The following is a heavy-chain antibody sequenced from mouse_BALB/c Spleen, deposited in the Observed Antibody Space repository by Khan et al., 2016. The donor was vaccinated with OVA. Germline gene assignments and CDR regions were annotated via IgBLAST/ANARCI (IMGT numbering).Heavy chain of an antibody. CDR1: GYTFTDYV. CDR2: KNTYTGKP. J-gene: IGHJ2*01. CDR3: TRFRGGY. V-gene: IGHV9-3-1*01. Sequence: QIQLVQSGPELKKPGETVKISCKASGYTFTDYVMNWVKQSPGKGLKWMGWKNTYTGKPTYADDFKGRFAFSLETSASTAYLQINSLKNEDTATXCFTRFRGGYWGQGTTLTVSS.